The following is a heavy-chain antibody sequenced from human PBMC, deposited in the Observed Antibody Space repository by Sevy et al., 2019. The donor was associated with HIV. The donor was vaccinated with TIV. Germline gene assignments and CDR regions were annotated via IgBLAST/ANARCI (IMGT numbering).Heavy chain of an antibody. CDR2: IRSKANNYGT. D-gene: IGHD6-13*01. J-gene: IGHJ4*02. CDR1: GFMFSGSA. V-gene: IGHV3-73*01. CDR3: ARLDWWVYGGDY. Sequence: GGSLRLSCAASGFMFSGSAMHWVRQASGKGLEWVGHIRSKANNYGTAYGESVRGRFTVSRDDSKNMAYLQMNSLKTEDTAVYYCARLDWWVYGGDYWGQGILVTVSS.